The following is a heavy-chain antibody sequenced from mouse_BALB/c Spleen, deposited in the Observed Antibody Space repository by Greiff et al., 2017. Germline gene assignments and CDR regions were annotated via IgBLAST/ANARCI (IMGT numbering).Heavy chain of an antibody. D-gene: IGHD2-10*02. CDR3: AGQGYGNNAMDY. J-gene: IGHJ4*01. CDR2: ISSGGSYT. Sequence: EVKLVESGGDLVKPGGSLKLSCAASGFTFSSYGMSWVRQTPDKRLEWVATISSGGSYTYYPDSVKGRFTISRDNAKNTLYLQMSSLKSEDTAMYYCAGQGYGNNAMDYWGQGTSVTVSS. V-gene: IGHV5-6*02. CDR1: GFTFSSYG.